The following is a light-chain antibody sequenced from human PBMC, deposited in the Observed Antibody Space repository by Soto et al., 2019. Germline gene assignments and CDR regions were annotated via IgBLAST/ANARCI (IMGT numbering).Light chain of an antibody. CDR3: QVYGSSPKT. CDR1: QPVNSGY. V-gene: IGKV3-20*01. CDR2: GVS. J-gene: IGKJ1*01. Sequence: VLTQSPGTLSLSPGDGATLSCRASQPVNSGYLAWYQQKPGQAPRLLMYGVSTRDTGLPDRFSGSGAGTDFTLAISRLEPGDFAVYYCQVYGSSPKTFGQGTKVEFK.